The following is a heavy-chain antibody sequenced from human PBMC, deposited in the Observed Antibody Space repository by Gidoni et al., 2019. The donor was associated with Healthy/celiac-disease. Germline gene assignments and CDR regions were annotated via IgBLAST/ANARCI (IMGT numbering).Heavy chain of an antibody. CDR1: GGSFSSYA. Sequence: QVQLVQSGAEVKKPGSSVKVSCKASGGSFSSYAISWVRQAPGQVLEWMGGVIPIFGTANYAQKFQGRVTITADKSTSTAYMELISLRSEDTAVYYCAIPYSSSWLPDYWGQGTLVTVSS. J-gene: IGHJ4*02. CDR2: VIPIFGTA. D-gene: IGHD6-13*01. CDR3: AIPYSSSWLPDY. V-gene: IGHV1-69*06.